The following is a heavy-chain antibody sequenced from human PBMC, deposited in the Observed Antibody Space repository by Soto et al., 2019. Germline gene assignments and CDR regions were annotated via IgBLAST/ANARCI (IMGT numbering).Heavy chain of an antibody. D-gene: IGHD1-26*01. CDR1: GYSFTSYA. V-gene: IGHV1-3*04. J-gene: IGHJ6*02. CDR2: ILTGNGDT. Sequence: QVQLVQSGAEVKKPGASVNVSCKASGYSFTSYALHWLRQAPGQRPEWMGWILTGNGDTKYSQNFQGRVTIARDTFARTAYMELSSLRSEDTAVYYCARGELRYWYTMDLWGQGTTVTVSS. CDR3: ARGELRYWYTMDL.